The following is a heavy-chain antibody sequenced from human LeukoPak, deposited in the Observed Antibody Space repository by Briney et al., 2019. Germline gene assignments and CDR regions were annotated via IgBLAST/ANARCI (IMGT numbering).Heavy chain of an antibody. CDR1: GFTFSSYW. D-gene: IGHD3-22*01. V-gene: IGHV3-74*01. Sequence: SGGSLRLSCAASGFTFSSYWMHGVPEAPGKGLACVSRIYSDGSSTRYADSVRGRFTISRDNAENTLYLQMNSLRAQDTAVYYCARGYYYDSSGYWAYWGQGTLVTVSS. J-gene: IGHJ4*02. CDR3: ARGYYYDSSGYWAY. CDR2: IYSDGSST.